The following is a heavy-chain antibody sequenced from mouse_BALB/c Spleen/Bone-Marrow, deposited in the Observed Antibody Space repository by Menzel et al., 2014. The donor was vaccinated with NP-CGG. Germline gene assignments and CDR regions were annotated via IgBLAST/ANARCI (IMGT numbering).Heavy chain of an antibody. D-gene: IGHD1-1*01. CDR3: ARLNYYGNLFA. Sequence: DVKLQESGGGLVQPGGSLKLSCAASGFDFSRYWMSWVRQAPGKGLEWIGEINPDSSTINYTPSLKDKFIISKDNAKNTLYLQMSKVRSEDTALYYCARLNYYGNLFAWGAGTTVTVSS. J-gene: IGHJ1*01. CDR1: GFDFSRYW. CDR2: INPDSSTI. V-gene: IGHV4-1*02.